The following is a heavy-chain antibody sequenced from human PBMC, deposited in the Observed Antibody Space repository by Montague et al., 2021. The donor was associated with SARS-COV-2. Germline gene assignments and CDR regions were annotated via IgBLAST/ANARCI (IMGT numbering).Heavy chain of an antibody. J-gene: IGHJ6*02. CDR1: GASISSSSYY. D-gene: IGHD3-22*01. CDR3: ARDTRITMIVVVQGYGMDV. V-gene: IGHV4-39*07. Sequence: SETLSLTCTVSGASISSSSYYWGWIRQPPGKGLEWIGSIYYSGSTYYNPSPKSRVTISVDTSKNQFSLKLSSVTAADTAVYYCARDTRITMIVVVQGYGMDVWGQGTTVTVS. CDR2: IYYSGST.